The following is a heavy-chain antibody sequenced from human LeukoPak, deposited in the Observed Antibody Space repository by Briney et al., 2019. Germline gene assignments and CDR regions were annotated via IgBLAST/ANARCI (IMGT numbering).Heavy chain of an antibody. CDR2: IYPGDSDT. CDR3: ATGGPCNSSTCYNYFDY. J-gene: IGHJ4*02. V-gene: IGHV5-51*01. CDR1: GYSFTTYW. D-gene: IGHD2-2*02. Sequence: GESLKISCKGSGYSFTTYWIVWVRQMPAKSPEWMGSIYPGDSDTRYTPSFQAQITISADKSINTTYLQWSSLKASDTDMYYCATGGPCNSSTCYNYFDYWGQGTLVTVSS.